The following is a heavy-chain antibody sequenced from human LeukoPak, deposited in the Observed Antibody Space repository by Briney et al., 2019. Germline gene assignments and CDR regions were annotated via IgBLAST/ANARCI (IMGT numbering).Heavy chain of an antibody. V-gene: IGHV4-59*01. CDR2: IYYSGST. CDR1: GGSTSRYY. Sequence: PPETLSPTPTVSGGSTSRYYCSWIRESPGPRLEWIGYIYYSGSTNYNPSLKSRVTISVDTSKNQFYLKLSSVTAADTAVYYCARLGPYDAFDIWGQGTMVTVSS. CDR3: ARLGPYDAFDI. J-gene: IGHJ3*02. D-gene: IGHD3-16*01.